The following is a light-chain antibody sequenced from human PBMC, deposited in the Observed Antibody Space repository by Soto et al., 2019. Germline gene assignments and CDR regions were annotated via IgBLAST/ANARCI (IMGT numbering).Light chain of an antibody. J-gene: IGLJ2*01. Sequence: QSALNQPASVSGSPGQSITISCTGTSSDVGGYNYVSWYQQHPGKAPKLMIYDVSNRPTGVSNRFSGSKSANTASLTISGLQAEDEAEYYCSSYTSSSTRVGFGGVTKLTVL. V-gene: IGLV2-14*01. CDR2: DVS. CDR3: SSYTSSSTRVG. CDR1: SSDVGGYNY.